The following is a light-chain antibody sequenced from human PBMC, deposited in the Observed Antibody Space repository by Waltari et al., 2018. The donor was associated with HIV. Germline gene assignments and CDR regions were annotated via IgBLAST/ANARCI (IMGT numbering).Light chain of an antibody. CDR3: QQTYGGPVT. J-gene: IGKJ4*01. V-gene: IGKV1-39*01. CDR1: QHIEMY. CDR2: SGS. Sequence: DIQMTQSPSSLSASLRDRVTITCRASQHIEMYVNWYHQEAGKAPRLLIFSGSTLQSGVPSRFSGARSGTEFTLSISSLQPEDSGTYFCQQTYGGPVTFGGGTRVEIK.